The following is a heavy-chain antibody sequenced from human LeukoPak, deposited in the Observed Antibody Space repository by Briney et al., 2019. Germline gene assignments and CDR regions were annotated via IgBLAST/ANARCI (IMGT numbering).Heavy chain of an antibody. CDR3: PRERVGYSYGTPSYYYGMDV. CDR1: GGSISSSSYY. V-gene: IGHV4-39*02. CDR2: IYYSGST. Sequence: PSETLSLTCTVSGGSISSSSYYWGWIRQPPGKGLEWIGSIYYSGSTYYNPSLKSRVTISVDTSKNQFSLKLSSVTAADTAVYYCPRERVGYSYGTPSYYYGMDVWGQGATVTVSS. J-gene: IGHJ6*02. D-gene: IGHD5-18*01.